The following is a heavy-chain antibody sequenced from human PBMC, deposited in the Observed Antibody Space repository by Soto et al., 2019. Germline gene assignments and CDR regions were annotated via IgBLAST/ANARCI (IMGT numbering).Heavy chain of an antibody. CDR2: INPNSGGT. J-gene: IGHJ4*02. D-gene: IGHD1-26*01. CDR1: GYTFTGYY. V-gene: IGHV1-2*04. CDR3: AISSSGSYLAY. Sequence: ASVKVSCKASGYTFTGYYMHWVRQAPGQGLEWMEWINPNSGGTNYAQKFQGWVTMTRDTSISTAYMELSRLRSDDTAVYYCAISSSGSYLAYWGQGTLVTVSS.